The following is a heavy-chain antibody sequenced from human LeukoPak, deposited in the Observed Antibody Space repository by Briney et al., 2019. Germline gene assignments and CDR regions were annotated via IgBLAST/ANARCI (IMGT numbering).Heavy chain of an antibody. V-gene: IGHV1-2*02. Sequence: PAASVKVSCKASEYTFTGYYMHWVRQAPGQGLEWMGWINPNSGGTNYAQKFQGRVTMTRDTSISTAYMELSRLRSDDTAVYYCARDWGSGYYLDYWGQGTLVTVSS. D-gene: IGHD3-22*01. J-gene: IGHJ4*02. CDR3: ARDWGSGYYLDY. CDR1: EYTFTGYY. CDR2: INPNSGGT.